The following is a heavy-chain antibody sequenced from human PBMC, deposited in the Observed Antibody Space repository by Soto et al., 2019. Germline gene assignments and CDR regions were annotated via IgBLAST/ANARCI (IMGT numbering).Heavy chain of an antibody. CDR2: ISYDGSNK. Sequence: QVQLVESGGGVVQPGRSLRLSCAASGFTFSSYGMHWVRQAPGKGLAWVAVISYDGSNKYYADSVKGRFTISRDNSKNTLYLQMNSLRAEDTAVYYCAAPVRTTGIDYYYYGMAVWGQGTTVTVSS. J-gene: IGHJ6*02. D-gene: IGHD1-1*01. CDR1: GFTFSSYG. V-gene: IGHV3-30*03. CDR3: AAPVRTTGIDYYYYGMAV.